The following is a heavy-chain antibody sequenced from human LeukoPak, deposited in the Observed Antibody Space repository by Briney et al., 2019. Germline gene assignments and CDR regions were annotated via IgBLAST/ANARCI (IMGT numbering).Heavy chain of an antibody. CDR3: ARSGAYGDYGGGDY. V-gene: IGHV1-8*01. Sequence: ASVKVSCKASGYTFTTYDINWVRQATGQGLEWMGWMNPNSGNTGYAQKFQGRVTMTRNTSISTAFMELSGLRSEDTAVYYCARSGAYGDYGGGDYWGQGTLVTVSS. CDR2: MNPNSGNT. CDR1: GYTFTTYD. J-gene: IGHJ4*02. D-gene: IGHD4-17*01.